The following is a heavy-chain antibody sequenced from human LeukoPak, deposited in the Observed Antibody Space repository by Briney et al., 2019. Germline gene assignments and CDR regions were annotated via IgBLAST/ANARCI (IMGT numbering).Heavy chain of an antibody. CDR1: GYSFTSYW. D-gene: IGHD3-22*01. J-gene: IGHJ4*02. CDR3: ARGLRDYFHSSGVYDY. Sequence: GESLKISCKGSGYSFTSYWIGWVRQMPGKGLEWMGIIHPGDSDNRYSPSFQGQVTMSVDKSISTAYLQWNSLKASDTAMHYCARGLRDYFHSSGVYDYWGQGTLVTVSS. V-gene: IGHV5-51*01. CDR2: IHPGDSDN.